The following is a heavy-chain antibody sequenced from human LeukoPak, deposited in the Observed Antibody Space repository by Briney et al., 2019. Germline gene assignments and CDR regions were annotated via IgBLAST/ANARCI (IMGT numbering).Heavy chain of an antibody. CDR2: IWFDGSNK. CDR3: AREGGTYQYNFDC. J-gene: IGHJ4*02. D-gene: IGHD2-2*01. Sequence: GRSLRLSCAASGFTFRSYGMHRVRQSPGKGLEWVAIIWFDGSNKYYAESVKGRFTISRDNSMNTLYLQMNSLRAEDTAVYYCAREGGTYQYNFDCWGQGKLVTVSS. CDR1: GFTFRSYG. V-gene: IGHV3-33*01.